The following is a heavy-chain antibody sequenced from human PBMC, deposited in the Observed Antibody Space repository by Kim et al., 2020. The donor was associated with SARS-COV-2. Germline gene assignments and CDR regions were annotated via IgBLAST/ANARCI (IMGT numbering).Heavy chain of an antibody. CDR3: ARQVEDVFDI. D-gene: IGHD2-15*01. V-gene: IGHV3-7*01. CDR2: EK. Sequence: EKCYVNSVKSRFTISRDNAKNSLYLQMNSLRAEETAVYYCARQVEDVFDIWGQGTMVTVSS. J-gene: IGHJ3*02.